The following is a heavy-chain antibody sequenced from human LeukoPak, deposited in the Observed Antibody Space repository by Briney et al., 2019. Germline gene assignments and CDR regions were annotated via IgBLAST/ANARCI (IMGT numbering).Heavy chain of an antibody. CDR1: GGSISSGGYY. CDR3: ASYPRGAVRGFDP. Sequence: PSETLSLTCTVSGGSISSGGYYWSWIRQHPGKGLEWIGYIYYSGSTYYNPSLKSRVTISVDTSKNQFSLKLSSVTAADTAVYCCASYPRGAVRGFDPWGQGTLVTVSS. CDR2: IYYSGST. V-gene: IGHV4-31*03. J-gene: IGHJ5*02. D-gene: IGHD3-10*01.